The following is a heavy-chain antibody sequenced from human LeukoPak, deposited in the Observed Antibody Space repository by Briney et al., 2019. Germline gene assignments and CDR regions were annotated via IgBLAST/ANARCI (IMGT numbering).Heavy chain of an antibody. J-gene: IGHJ5*02. V-gene: IGHV3-23*01. CDR2: ISGSGSHT. CDR3: AKFDDYIWGIYRRNWFDP. CDR1: GFNFNGYG. Sequence: PGGSLRLSCAASGFNFNGYGMNWVRQTPGKGMEWVSGISGSGSHTHYAGSVMGRFTISRDISKTTLYLQMNSLRAEDTAVYYCAKFDDYIWGIYRRNWFDPWGQGTLVTVSS. D-gene: IGHD3-16*02.